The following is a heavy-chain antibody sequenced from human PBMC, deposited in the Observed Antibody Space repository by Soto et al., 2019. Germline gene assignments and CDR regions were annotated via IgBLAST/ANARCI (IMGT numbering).Heavy chain of an antibody. CDR2: ISSSSSYT. V-gene: IGHV3-11*05. CDR1: GFTFSDYY. CDR3: AKDLSTMVRGFLPHRPIRYWFDL. J-gene: IGHJ5*02. D-gene: IGHD3-10*01. Sequence: PGGSLRLSCAASGFTFSDYYMSWIRQAPGKGLEWVSYISSSSSYTNYADSVKGRFTISRDNAKNSLYLQMNSLRAEDTAVYYCAKDLSTMVRGFLPHRPIRYWFDLWGQGTLVTVSS.